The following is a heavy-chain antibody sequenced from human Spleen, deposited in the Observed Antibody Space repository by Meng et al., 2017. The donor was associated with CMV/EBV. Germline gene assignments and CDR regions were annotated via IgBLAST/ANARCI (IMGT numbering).Heavy chain of an antibody. CDR1: GYTFTGHY. Sequence: ASVKVSCKASGYTFTGHYLHWVRQAPGQGLECMGWINPNSGDTYYAQKFEGRVTMTRDTSISTAYMELSSLRSEDTAVYYCARDEYSSGWNAYYFDYWGQGTLVTVSS. J-gene: IGHJ4*02. D-gene: IGHD6-19*01. CDR2: INPNSGDT. CDR3: ARDEYSSGWNAYYFDY. V-gene: IGHV1-2*02.